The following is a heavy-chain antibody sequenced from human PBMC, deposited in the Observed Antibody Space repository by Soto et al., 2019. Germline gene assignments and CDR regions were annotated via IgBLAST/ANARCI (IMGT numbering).Heavy chain of an antibody. V-gene: IGHV3-9*01. CDR1: GFTFDVYA. J-gene: IGHJ4*02. Sequence: EVQLVESGGGLVQPGGSLRLSCAASGFTFDVYAIHWVRQAPGKGLEWVSGISWNGAATGYADSVKGRFTISRDNAKNTLYLQMNSLGSNDTAIYYCANLPLYGSGFDCWGLGTLVTVSS. CDR3: ANLPLYGSGFDC. D-gene: IGHD3-10*01. CDR2: ISWNGAAT.